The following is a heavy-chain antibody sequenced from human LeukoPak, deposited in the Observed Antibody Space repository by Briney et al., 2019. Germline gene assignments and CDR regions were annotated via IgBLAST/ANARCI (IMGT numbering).Heavy chain of an antibody. CDR2: ISGSGDYT. CDR1: GFTFSNYA. D-gene: IGHD3-22*01. CDR3: AKRGYYEFDF. V-gene: IGHV3-23*01. Sequence: GRSLRLSCAASGFTFSNYAMSWVRQAPGKGLEWVSGISGSGDYTYYADSAKGRFTISRDNSKNTVYLQMNSLRAEDTAVYYCAKRGYYEFDFWGQGTLVTVSS. J-gene: IGHJ4*02.